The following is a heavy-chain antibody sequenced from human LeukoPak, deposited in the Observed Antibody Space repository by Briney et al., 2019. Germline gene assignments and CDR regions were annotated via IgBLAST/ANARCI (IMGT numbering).Heavy chain of an antibody. J-gene: IGHJ4*02. CDR3: ARRPAGIAAAFDY. CDR1: GGSFSGYY. D-gene: IGHD6-13*01. Sequence: SETLSLTCAVYGGSFSGYYWSWIRQPPGKGLEWIGEINHSGSTNYNPSLKSRVTISVDTSKNQFSLKLSSVTAADTAVYYCARRPAGIAAAFDYWGQGTLVTVSS. CDR2: INHSGST. V-gene: IGHV4-34*01.